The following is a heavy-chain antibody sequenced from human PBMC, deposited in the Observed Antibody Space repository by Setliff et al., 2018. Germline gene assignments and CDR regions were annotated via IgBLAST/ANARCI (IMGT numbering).Heavy chain of an antibody. J-gene: IGHJ4*02. D-gene: IGHD2-21*02. CDR3: ARGVTSPNYFDY. Sequence: GGSLRLSCAASGFSISDHYMDWVRQAPGKGLEWVSYISSSGSTIYYADSVKGRFTISRANAKNSLYLQMNSLRAEDTAVYYCARGVTSPNYFDYWGQGTLVTVSS. V-gene: IGHV3-11*01. CDR2: ISSSGSTI. CDR1: GFSISDHY.